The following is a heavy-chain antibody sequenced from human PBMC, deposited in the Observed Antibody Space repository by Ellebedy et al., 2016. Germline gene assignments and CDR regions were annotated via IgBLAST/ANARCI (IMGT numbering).Heavy chain of an antibody. V-gene: IGHV3-33*08. J-gene: IGHJ6*02. CDR3: AREQSYDFWKRGDYNYYAMDV. D-gene: IGHD3-3*01. Sequence: GESLKISCAASGFTFSSDGMHWVRQAPGKGLEWVALIWYDGSNKYYADSVKGRFTISRDNSQNTLYLQMNNLRTEHTAVYYCAREQSYDFWKRGDYNYYAMDVWGQGTKVTVSS. CDR1: GFTFSSDG. CDR2: IWYDGSNK.